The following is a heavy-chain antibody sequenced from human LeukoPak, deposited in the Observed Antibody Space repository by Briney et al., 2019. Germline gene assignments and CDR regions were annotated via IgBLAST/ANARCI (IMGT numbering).Heavy chain of an antibody. D-gene: IGHD4-23*01. J-gene: IGHJ6*03. V-gene: IGHV3-23*01. CDR2: ISGSGGST. CDR3: AKGLGNSNYYYMDV. CDR1: GVTFSSYG. Sequence: GGSLRLSCAASGVTFSSYGMSWVRQAPGKGLEWVSAISGSGGSTYYADSVKGRFTISRDNSKNTLYLQMNSLRAEDTDVYYCAKGLGNSNYYYMDVWGKGTTVTVSS.